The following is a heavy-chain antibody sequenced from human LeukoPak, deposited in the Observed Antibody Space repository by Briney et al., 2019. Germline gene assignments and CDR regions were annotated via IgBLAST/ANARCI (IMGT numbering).Heavy chain of an antibody. J-gene: IGHJ4*02. D-gene: IGHD5-18*01. Sequence: SVKVSCKASGGTFSIYAISWVRQAPGQGLEWMGGIIPIFGTANYAQRFQGRVTITADESTSTAYMELSSLRSEDTAVYYCARGGSWIQLTYWGEGTLVTVSS. CDR2: IIPIFGTA. V-gene: IGHV1-69*01. CDR3: ARGGSWIQLTY. CDR1: GGTFSIYA.